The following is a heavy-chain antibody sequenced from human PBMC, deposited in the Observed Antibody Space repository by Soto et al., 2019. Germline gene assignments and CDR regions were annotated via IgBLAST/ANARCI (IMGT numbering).Heavy chain of an antibody. CDR2: ISYDGSNK. D-gene: IGHD5-18*01. Sequence: GGSLRLSCAASGFTFSSYAMHWVRQAPGKGLEWVAVISYDGSNKYYADSVKGRFTISRDNSKNTLYLQMNSLRAEDTAVYYCARVGYSYGPARTFPYSRQGPLVTVSS. J-gene: IGHJ4*02. CDR1: GFTFSSYA. V-gene: IGHV3-30-3*01. CDR3: ARVGYSYGPARTFPY.